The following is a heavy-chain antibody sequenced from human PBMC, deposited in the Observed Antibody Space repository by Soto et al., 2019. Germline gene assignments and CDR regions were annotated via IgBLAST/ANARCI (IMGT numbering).Heavy chain of an antibody. CDR3: ARLRITIFGVVIGAFDI. CDR1: GYTFTSYG. V-gene: IGHV1-18*01. Sequence: GASVKVSCKASGYTFTSYGISWVRQAPGQGLEWMGWISAYNGNTNYAQKLQGRVTMTTDTSTSTAYMELRSLRSDDTAVYYCARLRITIFGVVIGAFDIWGQGTMVTVSS. CDR2: ISAYNGNT. D-gene: IGHD3-3*01. J-gene: IGHJ3*02.